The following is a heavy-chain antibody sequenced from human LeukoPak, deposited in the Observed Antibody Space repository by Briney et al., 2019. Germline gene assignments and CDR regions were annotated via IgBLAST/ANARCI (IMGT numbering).Heavy chain of an antibody. CDR1: GGSISSSSYY. D-gene: IGHD6-13*01. CDR2: IYYSGST. CDR3: ARVGQQLALPHLYYYYYMDV. J-gene: IGHJ6*03. V-gene: IGHV4-39*07. Sequence: SETLSLTCTVSGGSISSSSYYWGWIRQPPGKGLEWIGSIYYSGSTYYNPSLKSRVTISVDTSKNQFSLKLSSVTAADTAVYYCARVGQQLALPHLYYYYYMDVWGKGTTVTVSS.